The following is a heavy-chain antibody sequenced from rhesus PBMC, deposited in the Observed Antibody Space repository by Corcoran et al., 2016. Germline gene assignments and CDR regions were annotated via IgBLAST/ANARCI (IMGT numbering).Heavy chain of an antibody. CDR1: GGSISGYFY. D-gene: IGHD3-34*01. J-gene: IGHJ4*01. CDR2: IYGSSGST. V-gene: IGHV4-143*01. CDR3: ARLSGVIIENDY. Sequence: QVQLQESGPGLVKPSETLSLTCTVSGGSISGYFYWSWNRQPPGKGLEWIGGIYGSSGSTYYNPSLKSRVTISKDTSKNQFSLKLTSVTAADTAIYHCARLSGVIIENDYWGQGALVTVSS.